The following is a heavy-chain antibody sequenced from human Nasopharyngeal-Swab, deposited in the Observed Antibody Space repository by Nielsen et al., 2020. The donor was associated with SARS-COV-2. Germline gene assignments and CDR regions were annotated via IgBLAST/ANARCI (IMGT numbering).Heavy chain of an antibody. D-gene: IGHD1-1*01. Sequence: SVKVSCKASGGTFSSYAISWVRQAPGQGLEWMGGIIPIFGTANYAQKFQGRVTITADESTSTAYMELSSLRSEDTAVYYCVHDLHPTTRNPRGMDVWGQGTTVTVSS. CDR2: IIPIFGTA. V-gene: IGHV1-69*13. CDR1: GGTFSSYA. J-gene: IGHJ6*02. CDR3: VHDLHPTTRNPRGMDV.